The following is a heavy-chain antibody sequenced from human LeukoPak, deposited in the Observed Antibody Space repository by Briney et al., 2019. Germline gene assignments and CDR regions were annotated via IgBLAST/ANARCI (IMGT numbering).Heavy chain of an antibody. D-gene: IGHD2-21*02. CDR2: IKQDGSEK. J-gene: IGHJ6*03. Sequence: GSLRLSCAASGFTFSSYWMSWVRQAPGKGLEGVANIKQDGSEKYYVDSVKGRFTISRDNAKNSLYLQMNSLRAEDTAVYYCARDRVSFCGGDCYSGSYYYMDVWGKGTTVTVSS. CDR1: GFTFSSYW. V-gene: IGHV3-7*01. CDR3: ARDRVSFCGGDCYSGSYYYMDV.